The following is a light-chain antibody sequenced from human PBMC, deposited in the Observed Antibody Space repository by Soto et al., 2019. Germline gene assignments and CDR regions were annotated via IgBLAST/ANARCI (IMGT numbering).Light chain of an antibody. J-gene: IGKJ4*01. CDR3: QQSSISPLT. CDR2: VAS. Sequence: DILMTQSPSSLSASEGDRVTITCRASQDISDYLNWYQQKPGKAPKLLISVASSLQSGVPARFSGSGSGTDFSLTISSLQPEDFATYYCQQSSISPLTFGGGTRWIS. V-gene: IGKV1-39*01. CDR1: QDISDY.